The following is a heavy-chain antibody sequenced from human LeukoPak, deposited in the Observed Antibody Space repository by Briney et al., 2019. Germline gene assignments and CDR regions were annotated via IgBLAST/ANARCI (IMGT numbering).Heavy chain of an antibody. CDR3: ARDPLYCSGGSCYGRYYYYMDV. J-gene: IGHJ6*03. CDR2: INPNSGGT. CDR1: GYTLTGYY. D-gene: IGHD2-15*01. Sequence: ASVKVSCKASGYTLTGYYMHWVRQAPGQGLEWMGWINPNSGGTNYAQKFRGRVTTTRDTSISTAYMELSRLRSNDTAVYYCARDPLYCSGGSCYGRYYYYMDVWGKGTTVTVSS. V-gene: IGHV1-2*02.